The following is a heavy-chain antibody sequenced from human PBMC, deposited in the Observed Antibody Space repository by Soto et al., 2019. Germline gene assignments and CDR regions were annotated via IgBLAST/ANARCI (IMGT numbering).Heavy chain of an antibody. J-gene: IGHJ4*02. CDR1: GGSISSYY. CDR3: ARTYYDFWSGYYGYFDY. Sequence: SETLSLTCTVSGGSISSYYWSWIRQPPGKGLEWIGYIYYSGSTNYNPSLKSRVTISVDTSKNQFSLKLSSVTAADTAVYYCARTYYDFWSGYYGYFDYWGQGTLVTVSS. CDR2: IYYSGST. D-gene: IGHD3-3*01. V-gene: IGHV4-59*01.